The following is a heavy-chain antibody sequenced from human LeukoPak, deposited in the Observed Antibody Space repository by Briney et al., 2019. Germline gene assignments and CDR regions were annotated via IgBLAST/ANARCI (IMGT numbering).Heavy chain of an antibody. V-gene: IGHV1-18*01. CDR2: ISAYNGNT. J-gene: IGHJ3*02. Sequence: AASMKVSCKASGYTFTSYGISWMRQAPGQGLEWMGWISAYNGNTNYAQKLQGRVTMTTDTSTSTAYMELRSLRSDDTAVYYCARAYLGYCSSTSCYPAAAFDIWGQGTMVTVSS. D-gene: IGHD2-2*01. CDR1: GYTFTSYG. CDR3: ARAYLGYCSSTSCYPAAAFDI.